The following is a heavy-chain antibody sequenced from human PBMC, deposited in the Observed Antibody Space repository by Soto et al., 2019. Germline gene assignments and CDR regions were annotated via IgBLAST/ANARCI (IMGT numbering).Heavy chain of an antibody. V-gene: IGHV3-30-3*01. J-gene: IGHJ4*02. D-gene: IGHD6-6*01. CDR2: ISYAGSNK. Sequence: QVQLVESGGGVVQPGRSLRLSCAASGFTFSSYAMHWVRQAPGKGLEWVAVISYAGSNKYYADSVKGRFTISRDNSKNTLYLQMDSLRAEDTAVYYCASDRIAARRWVRWYFDYWGQGTLVTVSS. CDR3: ASDRIAARRWVRWYFDY. CDR1: GFTFSSYA.